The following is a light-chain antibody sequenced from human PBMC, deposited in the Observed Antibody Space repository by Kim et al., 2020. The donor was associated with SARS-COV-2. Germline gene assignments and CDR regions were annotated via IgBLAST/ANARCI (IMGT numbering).Light chain of an antibody. CDR3: SSYAGSNIV. CDR1: SSDVGGYNY. J-gene: IGLJ1*01. CDR2: EVS. Sequence: QSALTQPPSASGSPGQSVTISCTGTSSDVGGYNYVSWYQQHPGKAPKLMFYEVSKRPSGVPDRFSGSKSGNTASLTVSGLQAEDEADYYCSSYAGSNIVFGTGTKVTVL. V-gene: IGLV2-8*01.